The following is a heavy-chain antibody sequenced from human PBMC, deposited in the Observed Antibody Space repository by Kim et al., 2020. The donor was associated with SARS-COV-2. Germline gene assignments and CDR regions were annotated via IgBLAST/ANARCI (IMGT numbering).Heavy chain of an antibody. CDR1: GFTFSSYA. CDR2: ISSNGGST. Sequence: GGSLRLSCSASGFTFSSYAMHWVRQAPGKGLEYVSAISSNGGSTYYADSVKGRFTISRDNSKNTLYLQMSSLRAEDTAVYYCVNLGYCSGGSCYDIDYWGQGTLVTVSS. V-gene: IGHV3-64D*09. J-gene: IGHJ4*02. CDR3: VNLGYCSGGSCYDIDY. D-gene: IGHD2-15*01.